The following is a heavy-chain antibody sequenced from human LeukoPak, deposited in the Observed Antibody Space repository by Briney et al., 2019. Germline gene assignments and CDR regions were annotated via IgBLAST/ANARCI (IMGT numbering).Heavy chain of an antibody. CDR3: ARELRGYSYGLYSDYYYYGMDV. CDR2: INPSGGST. D-gene: IGHD5-18*01. Sequence: ASVKVSCKASGYTFTSYYMHWVRQAPGQGLEWMGIINPSGGSTSYAQKFQGRVTMTRDTSTSTVYMELSSLRSEDTAVYYCARELRGYSYGLYSDYYYYGMDVWGQGTTVTVSS. V-gene: IGHV1-46*01. J-gene: IGHJ6*02. CDR1: GYTFTSYY.